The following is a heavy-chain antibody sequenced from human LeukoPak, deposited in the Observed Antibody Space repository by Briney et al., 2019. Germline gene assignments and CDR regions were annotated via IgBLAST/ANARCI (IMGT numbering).Heavy chain of an antibody. CDR3: AFGPHQQWLLADY. J-gene: IGHJ4*02. V-gene: IGHV3-23*01. D-gene: IGHD6-19*01. CDR2: ITGSGDST. Sequence: PGGSLRLSCAVSGVSFSSYAVGWVRQTPGKGLQLVSTITGSGDSTFYADSVNGRFTVSGDNSKNTLYLQMSSLRADDTALYYCAFGPHQQWLLADYWGQGTLVTVSS. CDR1: GVSFSSYA.